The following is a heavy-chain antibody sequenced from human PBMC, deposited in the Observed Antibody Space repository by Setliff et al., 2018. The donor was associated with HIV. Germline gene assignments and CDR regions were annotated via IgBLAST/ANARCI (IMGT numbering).Heavy chain of an antibody. CDR1: GYSFSTNG. CDR2: ISAYNGNT. J-gene: IGHJ4*02. D-gene: IGHD2-15*01. Sequence: ASVKVSCKASGYSFSTNGTSWVRQAPGQGLEWMGWISAYNGNTNYAQKFQGRVTMTTDTSTSTASMELRSLTSDDTAVYYCARDPPVVVRHLFDLWGQGTLVTVSS. CDR3: ARDPPVVVRHLFDL. V-gene: IGHV1-18*01.